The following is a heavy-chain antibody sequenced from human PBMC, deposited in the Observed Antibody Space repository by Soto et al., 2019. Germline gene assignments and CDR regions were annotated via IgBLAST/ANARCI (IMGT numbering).Heavy chain of an antibody. D-gene: IGHD7-27*01. CDR3: AAKLGTTHYFDL. V-gene: IGHV4-31*03. CDR1: GDPVSSGSYY. Sequence: SETLSLTCSVSGDPVSSGSYYWTWVRQHPVKGLEWIGYIYHTGSTYYNPSLQSRLIMSIDTSKNLFSLHLYSVTAADTAVYFCAAKLGTTHYFDLRGQGSLVTVSS. CDR2: IYHTGST. J-gene: IGHJ4*02.